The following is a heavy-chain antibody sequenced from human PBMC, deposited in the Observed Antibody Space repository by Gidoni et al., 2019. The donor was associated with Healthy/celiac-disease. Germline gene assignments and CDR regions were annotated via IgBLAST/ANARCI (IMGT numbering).Heavy chain of an antibody. CDR3: ARGAWYYYYGMDV. CDR1: GGSFSGYY. Sequence: QVQLQQWGAGLLKPSETLSLTCAVYGGSFSGYYWSWIRQPPGKGLEWIGEINHSGSTNYNPSLKSRVTISVDTSKNQFSLKLSSVTAADTAVYYCARGAWYYYYGMDVWGQGTTVTVSS. J-gene: IGHJ6*02. V-gene: IGHV4-34*01. CDR2: INHSGST.